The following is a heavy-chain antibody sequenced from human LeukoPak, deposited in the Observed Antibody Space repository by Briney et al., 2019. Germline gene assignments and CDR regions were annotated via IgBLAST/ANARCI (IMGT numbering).Heavy chain of an antibody. CDR1: GYSFTSYW. J-gene: IGHJ3*02. D-gene: IGHD1-26*01. CDR2: IYPGDSDT. Sequence: GESLKISCKGSGYSFTSYWSGWVRQMPGKGLEWMGIIYPGDSDTRYSPSFQGQVTISADKSISTAYLQWSSLKASDTAMYYCASSSGGSYFNDAFDIWGQGTMVTVSS. V-gene: IGHV5-51*01. CDR3: ASSSGGSYFNDAFDI.